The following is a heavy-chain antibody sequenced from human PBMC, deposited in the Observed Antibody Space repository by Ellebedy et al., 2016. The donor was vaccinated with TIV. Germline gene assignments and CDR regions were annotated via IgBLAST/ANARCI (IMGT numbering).Heavy chain of an antibody. CDR2: ISGSGGST. J-gene: IGHJ4*02. D-gene: IGHD6-13*01. V-gene: IGHV3-23*01. CDR1: GFTFSSYA. Sequence: GGSLRLXXAASGFTFSSYAMSWVRQAPGKGLEWVSAISGSGGSTYYADSVKGRFTISRDNSKNTLYLQMNSLRAEDTAVYYCARADGSSPGTEIYWGQGTLVTVSS. CDR3: ARADGSSPGTEIY.